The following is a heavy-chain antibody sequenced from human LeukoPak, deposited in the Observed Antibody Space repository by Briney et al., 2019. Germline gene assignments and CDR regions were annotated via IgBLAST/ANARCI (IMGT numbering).Heavy chain of an antibody. J-gene: IGHJ4*02. CDR3: ARDLRGQWLVMFDY. Sequence: GASVKVSCKASGGTFSSYAISWVRQAPGQGLEWMGRIIPILGIANYAQKFQGRVTITADKSTSTAYMELSSLRSEDTAVYYCARDLRGQWLVMFDYWGQGTLVTVSS. CDR1: GGTFSSYA. CDR2: IIPILGIA. D-gene: IGHD6-19*01. V-gene: IGHV1-69*04.